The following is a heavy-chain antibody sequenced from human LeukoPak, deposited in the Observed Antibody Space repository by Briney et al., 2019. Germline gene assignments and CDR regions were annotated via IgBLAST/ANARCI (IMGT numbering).Heavy chain of an antibody. V-gene: IGHV3-21*01. D-gene: IGHD1-20*01. CDR1: GLTFSSYS. CDR2: ISTSSSYI. J-gene: IGHJ4*01. Sequence: PGGSLRLSCAASGLTFSSYSMNWVRQAPGKGLEWVSFISTSSSYIYYADSVKGRFTISRDNAKNSLYVQMNSRRAEDTAVYYCARDVNWNYCDYWGHGTLVTVSS. CDR3: ARDVNWNYCDY.